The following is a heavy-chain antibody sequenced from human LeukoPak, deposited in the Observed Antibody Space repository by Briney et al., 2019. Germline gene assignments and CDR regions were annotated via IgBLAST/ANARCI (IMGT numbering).Heavy chain of an antibody. V-gene: IGHV4-34*01. D-gene: IGHD3/OR15-3a*01. Sequence: SETLSLTCAVYGGSFSGYRWSWIRQPPGKGLQWVGEVNHHGRTDYSPSLTSRVTISVDTSKSQFYLKLTSVTAADTAVYFCARGHISMDPQIVWTGYYRTDWFDPWGQGTLVTVSS. J-gene: IGHJ5*02. CDR1: GGSFSGYR. CDR2: VNHHGRT. CDR3: ARGHISMDPQIVWTGYYRTDWFDP.